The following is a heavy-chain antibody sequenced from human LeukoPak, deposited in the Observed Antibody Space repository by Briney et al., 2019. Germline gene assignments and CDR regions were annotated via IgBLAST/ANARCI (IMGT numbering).Heavy chain of an antibody. CDR3: ARFVPPLRYQTFTSSQLSSHPPSTFDY. J-gene: IGHJ4*02. CDR2: IYTSGST. V-gene: IGHV4-61*02. D-gene: IGHD3-9*01. Sequence: PSETLSLTCTVSGGSISSGSYYWSWIRQPAGKGLEWIGRIYTSGSTNYNPSLKGRVTISVDTSKNQFSLKLSSVTAADTAVYYCARFVPPLRYQTFTSSQLSSHPPSTFDYWGQGTLVTVSS. CDR1: GGSISSGSYY.